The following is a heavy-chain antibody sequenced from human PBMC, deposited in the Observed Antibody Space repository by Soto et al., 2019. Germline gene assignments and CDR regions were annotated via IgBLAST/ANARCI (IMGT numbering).Heavy chain of an antibody. D-gene: IGHD3-16*01. CDR3: ARHSLIVSPLYALDV. Sequence: GASVKVSCKASGYTFTGYYMHWVRQAPGQGLEWMGWINPNSGGTNYAQKFQGRVTMTRDTSITTAHLQWNSLKASDTAIYYCARHSLIVSPLYALDVWGQGTTVTVSS. CDR1: GYTFTGYY. J-gene: IGHJ6*02. V-gene: IGHV1-2*02. CDR2: INPNSGGT.